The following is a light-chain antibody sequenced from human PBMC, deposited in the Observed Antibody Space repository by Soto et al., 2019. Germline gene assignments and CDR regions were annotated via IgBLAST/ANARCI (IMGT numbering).Light chain of an antibody. CDR3: TSFTSSSTYD. V-gene: IGLV2-14*01. J-gene: IGLJ1*01. CDR2: EVT. CDR1: SSDVGAYDY. Sequence: SALTHPASVSGSPGQSITISCTGTSSDVGAYDYVSWYQQHPDKAPKFMIYEVTNRPSGVSHRFSGSKSGNTASLTISGLQAEDEADYYCTSFTSSSTYDFGTGTKVTVL.